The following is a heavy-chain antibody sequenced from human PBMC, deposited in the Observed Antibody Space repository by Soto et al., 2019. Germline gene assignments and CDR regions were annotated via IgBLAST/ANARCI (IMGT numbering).Heavy chain of an antibody. CDR2: IYYSGST. V-gene: IGHV4-31*03. Sequence: SETLSLTCTVSGGSISSGGYYWSWIRQHPGKGLEWIGYIYYSGSTYYNPSLKSRVTISVDTSKNQFSLKLSSVTAADTAVYYCASSTMIVGPAINWFGLWGQGNLVTVSS. CDR3: ASSTMIVGPAINWFGL. CDR1: GGSISSGGYY. J-gene: IGHJ5*02. D-gene: IGHD3-22*01.